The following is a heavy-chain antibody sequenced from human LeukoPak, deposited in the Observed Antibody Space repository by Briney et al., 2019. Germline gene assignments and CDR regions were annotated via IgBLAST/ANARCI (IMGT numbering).Heavy chain of an antibody. J-gene: IGHJ4*02. Sequence: ASVKVSCKASGYTFTSNYIHWVRQAPGQGLEWMGMIYPRDGSTSYAQKFQGRVTMTRDTSTSTVYMELSSLRSEDTAVYYCARDGTYYYDSSGYPPFDYWGQGTLVTVSS. D-gene: IGHD3-22*01. V-gene: IGHV1-46*01. CDR1: GYTFTSNY. CDR2: IYPRDGST. CDR3: ARDGTYYYDSSGYPPFDY.